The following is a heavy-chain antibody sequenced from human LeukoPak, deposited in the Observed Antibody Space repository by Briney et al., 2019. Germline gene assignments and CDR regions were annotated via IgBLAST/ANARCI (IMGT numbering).Heavy chain of an antibody. CDR1: GVSIKSVD. J-gene: IGHJ4*02. Sequence: TWRECGVSIKSVDLGGSRHTQRKGLEWIGYIYTSGSTNYNPSLKSRVTISVDTSKNQFSLKLSSVTAADTAVYYCARRWEDSSGYYFDYWGQGTLVTVSS. CDR2: IYTSGST. CDR3: ARRWEDSSGYYFDY. D-gene: IGHD3-22*01. V-gene: IGHV4-4*09.